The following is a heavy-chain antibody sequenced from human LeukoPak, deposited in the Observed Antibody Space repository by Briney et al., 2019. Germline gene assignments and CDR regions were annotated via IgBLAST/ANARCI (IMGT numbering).Heavy chain of an antibody. CDR2: ISAYNGNT. CDR1: GYTFTSYY. D-gene: IGHD5-18*01. Sequence: GSVKVSCKASGYTFTSYYVHWVRQAPGQGLEWMGWISAYNGNTNYAQKLQGRVTMTTDTSTSTAYMELRSLRSDDTAVYYCAREGYSYGSDYWGQGTLVTVSS. CDR3: AREGYSYGSDY. V-gene: IGHV1-18*04. J-gene: IGHJ4*02.